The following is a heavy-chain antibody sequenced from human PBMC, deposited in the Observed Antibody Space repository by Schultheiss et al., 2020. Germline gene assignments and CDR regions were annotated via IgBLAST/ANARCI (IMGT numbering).Heavy chain of an antibody. CDR1: GFTFSSYS. CDR2: IKQDGSEK. Sequence: GGSLRLSCAASGFTFSSYSMNWVRQAPGKGLEWVANIKQDGSEKYYVDSVKGRFTISRDNAKNSLYLQMNSLRAEDTALYYCAKDTEYSGYDRQGELDYWGQGTLVTVAS. J-gene: IGHJ4*02. D-gene: IGHD5-12*01. CDR3: AKDTEYSGYDRQGELDY. V-gene: IGHV3-7*03.